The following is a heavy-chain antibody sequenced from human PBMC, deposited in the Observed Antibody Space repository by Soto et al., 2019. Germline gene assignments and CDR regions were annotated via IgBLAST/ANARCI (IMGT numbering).Heavy chain of an antibody. CDR1: GGTFSSYA. CDR3: AIRRGEYCSSTSCYFPNYYYYGMDV. J-gene: IGHJ6*02. D-gene: IGHD2-2*01. V-gene: IGHV1-69*13. Sequence: GASVKVSCKASGGTFSSYAISWVRQAPGQGLEWMGGIIPIFGTANYAQKFQGRVTITADESTSTAYMELSSLRSEDTAVYYCAIRRGEYCSSTSCYFPNYYYYGMDVWGQGTTVTVS. CDR2: IIPIFGTA.